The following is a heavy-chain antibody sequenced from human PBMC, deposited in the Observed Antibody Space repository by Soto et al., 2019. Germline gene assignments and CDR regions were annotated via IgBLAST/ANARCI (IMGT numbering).Heavy chain of an antibody. CDR3: ARDLAYYDILTGQPYYYGMDV. J-gene: IGHJ6*02. CDR2: INPNSGGT. D-gene: IGHD3-9*01. V-gene: IGHV1-2*04. CDR1: GYTFTGYY. Sequence: ASVNVSCKASGYTFTGYYMHWVRQAPGQGLEWMGWINPNSGGTNYAQKFQGWVTMTRDTSISTAYMELSRLRSDDTAVYYCARDLAYYDILTGQPYYYGMDVWGQGTTVTVSS.